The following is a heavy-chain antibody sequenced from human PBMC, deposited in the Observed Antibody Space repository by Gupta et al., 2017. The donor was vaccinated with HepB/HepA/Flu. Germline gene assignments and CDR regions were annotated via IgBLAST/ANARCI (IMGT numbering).Heavy chain of an antibody. Sequence: QVQLVQSGAEVKKPGASVKVSCKASGYTFTGFYVHWVRQVPGQGLEWMGWLDPNSGDTTYAQKFQGRVTMTRDTSITTAYMQLSRLQSDDSAIYYCAREGVTGNPGLLWSNYMDVWGKGTTVSVSS. CDR1: GYTFTGFY. V-gene: IGHV1-2*02. J-gene: IGHJ6*03. CDR3: AREGVTGNPGLLWSNYMDV. D-gene: IGHD1-1*01. CDR2: LDPNSGDT.